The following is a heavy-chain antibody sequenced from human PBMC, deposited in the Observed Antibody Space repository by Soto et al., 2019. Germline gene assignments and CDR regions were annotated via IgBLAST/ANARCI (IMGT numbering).Heavy chain of an antibody. Sequence: QVQLVQSGTEVKKPGSSVTVSCKASGGPYSKYSISWVRQAPGQGLEWVGRIIPIFDTTNYAQKFQGRATITVDKTTSTVYMDLSSLKSVDTAVYYCARSLLGDYYDSDGLDNWGQGTLVTVSS. CDR3: ARSLLGDYYDSDGLDN. CDR2: IIPIFDTT. J-gene: IGHJ4*02. D-gene: IGHD3-22*01. CDR1: GGPYSKYS. V-gene: IGHV1-69*08.